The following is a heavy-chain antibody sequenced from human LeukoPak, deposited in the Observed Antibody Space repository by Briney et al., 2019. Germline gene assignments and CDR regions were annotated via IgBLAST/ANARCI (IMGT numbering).Heavy chain of an antibody. Sequence: GGSLRLSCAATGFTFSTYSMNWVRQAPGKGLEWVSYISSSSSTKYYADSVKGRFTISRDNAKNSLHLQMNSLRAEDTAVYYCARGYSYGLDYWGQGTLVTVSS. CDR1: GFTFSTYS. CDR3: ARGYSYGLDY. J-gene: IGHJ4*02. V-gene: IGHV3-48*04. D-gene: IGHD5-18*01. CDR2: ISSSSSTK.